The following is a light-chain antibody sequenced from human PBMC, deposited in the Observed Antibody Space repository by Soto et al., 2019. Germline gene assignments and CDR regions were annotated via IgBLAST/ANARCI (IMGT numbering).Light chain of an antibody. CDR2: AAS. CDR3: QESITAPLT. V-gene: IGKV1-39*01. J-gene: IGKJ4*01. Sequence: DIQMTQSPSSLSASVGDRVTITCRASQTINNYLNWYQQKPGKAPKLLIYAASSLQSGVPSRFSGSGSGTDFTLTINSLQAEDSATYFCQESITAPLTFGGGTKVEV. CDR1: QTINNY.